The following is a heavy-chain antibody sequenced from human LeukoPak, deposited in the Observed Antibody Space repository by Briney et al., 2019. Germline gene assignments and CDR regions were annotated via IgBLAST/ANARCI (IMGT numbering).Heavy chain of an antibody. CDR3: AKGRDYGRLDY. Sequence: GGSLRLSCAASGFRFSGFTMTWVRQAPGKGPEWVSAIGGRGGSTYYADSLGGRFTISRDNSKNTLYLQMNSLRAEDTAVYYCAKGRDYGRLDYWGQGTLVTVSS. V-gene: IGHV3-23*01. D-gene: IGHD4-17*01. CDR2: IGGRGGST. J-gene: IGHJ4*02. CDR1: GFRFSGFT.